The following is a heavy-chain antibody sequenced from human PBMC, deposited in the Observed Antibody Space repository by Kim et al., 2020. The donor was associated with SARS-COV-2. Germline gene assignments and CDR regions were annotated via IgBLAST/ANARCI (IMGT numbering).Heavy chain of an antibody. D-gene: IGHD5-18*01. V-gene: IGHV1-69*01. Sequence: NKATKFQGRGTITADESTSTAYMELSSLRSEDTAVYYCARGGGYSYGPTYWGQGTLVTVSS. J-gene: IGHJ4*02. CDR3: ARGGGYSYGPTY.